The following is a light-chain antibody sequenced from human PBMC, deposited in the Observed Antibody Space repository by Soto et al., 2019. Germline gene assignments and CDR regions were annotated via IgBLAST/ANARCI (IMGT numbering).Light chain of an antibody. CDR1: QSVSSN. Sequence: IGMTKSPATLSVYPGERATVSCRSSQSVSSNLAWYQQKPGQAPRLLIYGASTRATGIPARFSGSGSGTEFTLTISSLQSEDFAVYYCQQYNNWPPWTFGQGSKVDIK. CDR3: QQYNNWPPWT. V-gene: IGKV3-15*01. CDR2: GAS. J-gene: IGKJ1*01.